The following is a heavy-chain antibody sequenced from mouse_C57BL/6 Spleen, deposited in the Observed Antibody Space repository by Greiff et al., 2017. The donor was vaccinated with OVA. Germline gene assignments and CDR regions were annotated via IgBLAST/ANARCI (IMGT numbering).Heavy chain of an antibody. V-gene: IGHV5-12*01. CDR1: GFTFSDYY. Sequence: EVMLVESGGGLVQPGGSLKLSCAASGFTFSDYYMYWVRQTPEKRLEWVAYISNGGGSTYYPDTVKGRFTLSRDNAKNTLYLQMSRLKSEDTAMYYCARGGYDVRAWFAYWGQGTLVTVSA. D-gene: IGHD2-2*01. J-gene: IGHJ3*01. CDR2: ISNGGGST. CDR3: ARGGYDVRAWFAY.